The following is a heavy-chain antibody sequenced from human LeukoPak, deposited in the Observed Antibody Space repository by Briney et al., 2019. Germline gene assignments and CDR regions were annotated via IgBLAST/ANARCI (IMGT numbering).Heavy chain of an antibody. D-gene: IGHD6-19*01. Sequence: SETLSLTCAVYGGSFSGYYWSWIRQPPGKGLERIGEINHSGSTNYNPSLKSRVTISVDTSKNQFSLKLSSVTAADTAVYYCARRYSSGWYKKRQTNFDYWGQGTLVTVSS. V-gene: IGHV4-34*01. J-gene: IGHJ4*02. CDR1: GGSFSGYY. CDR2: INHSGST. CDR3: ARRYSSGWYKKRQTNFDY.